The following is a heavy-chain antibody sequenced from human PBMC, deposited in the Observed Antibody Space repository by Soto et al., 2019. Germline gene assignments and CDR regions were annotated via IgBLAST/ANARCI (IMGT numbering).Heavy chain of an antibody. Sequence: SETLSLTCAVYGGSFSGYYWSWIRQPPGKGLEWIGEINHSGSTNYNPSLKSRVTISVDTSKNQFSLKLSSVTAADTAVYYCARGRLLYYDFWSGYQAMFDYWGQGTLVTVSS. CDR1: GGSFSGYY. V-gene: IGHV4-34*01. CDR2: INHSGST. J-gene: IGHJ4*02. CDR3: ARGRLLYYDFWSGYQAMFDY. D-gene: IGHD3-3*01.